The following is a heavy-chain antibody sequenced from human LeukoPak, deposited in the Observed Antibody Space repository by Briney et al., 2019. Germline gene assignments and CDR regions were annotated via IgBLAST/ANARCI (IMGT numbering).Heavy chain of an antibody. CDR2: MFGATT. CDR1: GFTFSDYY. CDR3: AMDGVSARLEK. V-gene: IGHV3-53*01. Sequence: GGSLRLSCAASGFTFSDYYMSWIRQAPGKGLEWVSAMFGATTYYADSVRGRFTLSRDNSKNTLYLQMNSLTAEDTAVYYCAMDGVSARLEKWGQGALVTVSS. D-gene: IGHD2-8*01. J-gene: IGHJ4*02.